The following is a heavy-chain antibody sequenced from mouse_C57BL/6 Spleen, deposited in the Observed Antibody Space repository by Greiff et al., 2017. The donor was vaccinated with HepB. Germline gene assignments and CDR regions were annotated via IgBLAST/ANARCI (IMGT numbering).Heavy chain of an antibody. V-gene: IGHV1-53*01. J-gene: IGHJ4*01. D-gene: IGHD2-3*01. CDR3: ARDGYYDYYAMDY. Sequence: VQLQQSGTELVKPGASVKLSCKASGYTFTSYWMHWVKQRPGQGLEWIGNINPSNGGTNYNEKFKSKATLTVDKSSSTAYMQRSSLTSEDSAVYYCARDGYYDYYAMDYWGQGTSVTVSS. CDR2: INPSNGGT. CDR1: GYTFTSYW.